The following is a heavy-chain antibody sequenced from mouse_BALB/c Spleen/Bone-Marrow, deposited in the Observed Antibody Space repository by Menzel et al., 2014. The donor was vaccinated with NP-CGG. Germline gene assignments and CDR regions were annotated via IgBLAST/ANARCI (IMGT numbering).Heavy chain of an antibody. CDR1: GFSLTSYG. CDR3: ARDYGSRHYFDY. J-gene: IGHJ2*01. Sequence: VKLMESGPGLVAPSQSLSITCTVSGFSLTSYGVHWVRQPPGKGLEWLGVIWTGGTTSYDSALMSRLSISKDNSESQVFLKMKSLQTDDTAIYYCARDYGSRHYFDYWGQGTTLTVSS. D-gene: IGHD1-1*01. V-gene: IGHV2-9*02. CDR2: IWTGGTT.